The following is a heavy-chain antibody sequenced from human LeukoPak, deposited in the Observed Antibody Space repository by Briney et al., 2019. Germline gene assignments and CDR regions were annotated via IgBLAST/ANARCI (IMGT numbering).Heavy chain of an antibody. Sequence: ASVKVSCKASGYTFTSYGISWVRQAPGQGLEWMGWISAYNGNTNYAQKLQGRVTMTTDTSTSTAYMELRSLRSDDTAVYYCAFYSGCDKRESMFPDYWGQGTLVTVSS. D-gene: IGHD5-12*01. V-gene: IGHV1-18*01. CDR2: ISAYNGNT. CDR3: AFYSGCDKRESMFPDY. CDR1: GYTFTSYG. J-gene: IGHJ4*02.